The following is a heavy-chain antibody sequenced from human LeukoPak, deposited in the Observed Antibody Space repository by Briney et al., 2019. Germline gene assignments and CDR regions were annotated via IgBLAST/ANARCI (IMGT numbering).Heavy chain of an antibody. CDR2: IYSGGST. V-gene: IGHV3-53*04. Sequence: GGSLRLSCAASGFTVSSNYMSWVRQAPGKGLEWVSVIYSGGSTYYADSVKGRFTISRHNPKNTLYLQMNSLRAEDTAVYYCARDGPYYYDTGNYSYWGQGTLVTVSS. D-gene: IGHD3-22*01. CDR3: ARDGPYYYDTGNYSY. J-gene: IGHJ4*02. CDR1: GFTVSSNY.